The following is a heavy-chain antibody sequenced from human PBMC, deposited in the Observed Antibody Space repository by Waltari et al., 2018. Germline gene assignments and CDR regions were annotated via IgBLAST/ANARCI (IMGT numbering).Heavy chain of an antibody. CDR2: SIPIFGTA. V-gene: IGHV1-69*14. CDR1: GGPFSSYA. Sequence: QVQLVQSGAEVKKPGSSVKVSCKASGGPFSSYAISWVRQAPGQGLEWMGGSIPIFGTANYAQKFQGRVTITADKSTSTAYMELSSLRSEDTAVYYCAWLDEQLAVAGSGYFDYWGQGTLVTVSS. CDR3: AWLDEQLAVAGSGYFDY. J-gene: IGHJ4*02. D-gene: IGHD6-19*01.